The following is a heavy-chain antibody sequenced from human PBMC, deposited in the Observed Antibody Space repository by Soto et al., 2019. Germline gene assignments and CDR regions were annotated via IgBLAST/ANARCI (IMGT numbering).Heavy chain of an antibody. CDR2: IWYDGSNK. CDR1: GFTFSSYG. J-gene: IGHJ3*02. V-gene: IGHV3-33*01. Sequence: GSLRLSCAASGFTFSSYGMHWVRQAPGKGLEWVAVIWYDGSNKYYADSVKGRFTISRDNSKNTLYLQMNSLRAEDTAVYYCARYCSSTSCYPAVAFDIWGQGTMVTVSS. D-gene: IGHD2-2*01. CDR3: ARYCSSTSCYPAVAFDI.